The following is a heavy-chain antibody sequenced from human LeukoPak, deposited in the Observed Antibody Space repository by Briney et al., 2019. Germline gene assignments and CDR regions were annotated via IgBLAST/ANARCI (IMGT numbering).Heavy chain of an antibody. J-gene: IGHJ6*02. CDR2: IRHDGSDK. Sequence: GALRLSCAASGFTFSKYGMHWVRQAPGKGLEWVAFIRHDGSDKYYIDSVKDRFIISRDNSKNTLYLQMNSLRTEDTAVYYCAREGGPDYGDYSYYYGVDVWGQGTTVTVSS. CDR3: AREGGPDYGDYSYYYGVDV. V-gene: IGHV3-30*02. D-gene: IGHD4-17*01. CDR1: GFTFSKYG.